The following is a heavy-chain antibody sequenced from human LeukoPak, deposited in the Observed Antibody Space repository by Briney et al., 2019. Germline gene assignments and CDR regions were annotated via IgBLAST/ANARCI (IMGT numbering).Heavy chain of an antibody. V-gene: IGHV3-7*01. Sequence: GGPLRLFCAVCGFPFSIYYMSWLRQAPGKGLECVAKIKPDGSEQYYVDSVRGRFTFSRDNARNSLYLQMNNRRAEDSAVYYCAREDLWRVDVGGQGTTVTV. D-gene: IGHD3-3*01. CDR2: IKPDGSEQ. J-gene: IGHJ6*02. CDR1: GFPFSIYY. CDR3: AREDLWRVDV.